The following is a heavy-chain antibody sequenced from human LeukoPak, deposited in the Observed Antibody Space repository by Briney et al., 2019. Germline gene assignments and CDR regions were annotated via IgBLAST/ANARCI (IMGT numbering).Heavy chain of an antibody. Sequence: GGSLRLSCAATGFTFSSYAMRWVRQAPGKGLEWVATVSGSGSNTYSADSVKGRFTISRDNSKNTLYLQMNSLRAEDTAVYYCARTGYYYDISGYLFDPWGRGTLVTVSS. D-gene: IGHD3-22*01. V-gene: IGHV3-23*01. CDR2: VSGSGSNT. J-gene: IGHJ5*02. CDR3: ARTGYYYDISGYLFDP. CDR1: GFTFSSYA.